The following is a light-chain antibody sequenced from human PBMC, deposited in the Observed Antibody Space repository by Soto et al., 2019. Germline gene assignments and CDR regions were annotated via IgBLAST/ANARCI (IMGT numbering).Light chain of an antibody. J-gene: IGLJ1*01. CDR1: SSDVGGYNY. Sequence: QSALTQPASASGSPGQSITISCTGTSSDVGGYNYVSWYQQHPGKAPKLMIYDVSNRPSGVSNRFSGSKSGNTASLTISGLQAEDEADYYCSSYTSSSTLGVFGTGTKVNV. CDR3: SSYTSSSTLGV. CDR2: DVS. V-gene: IGLV2-14*01.